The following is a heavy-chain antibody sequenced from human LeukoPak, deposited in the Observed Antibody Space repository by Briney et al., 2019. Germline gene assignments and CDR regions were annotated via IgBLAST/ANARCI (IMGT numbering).Heavy chain of an antibody. J-gene: IGHJ4*02. Sequence: ASVKDSCKASGYTFTSYGISWVRQAPGQGLEWMGWISAYNGNTNYAQKLQGRVTMTTDTSTSTAYMELRSLRSDDTAVYYCARGRYCSGGSCYQEFDCWGQGTLVTVSS. CDR2: ISAYNGNT. D-gene: IGHD2-15*01. V-gene: IGHV1-18*01. CDR1: GYTFTSYG. CDR3: ARGRYCSGGSCYQEFDC.